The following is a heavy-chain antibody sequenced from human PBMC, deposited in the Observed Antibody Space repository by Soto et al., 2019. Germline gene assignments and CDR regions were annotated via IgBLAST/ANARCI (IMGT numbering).Heavy chain of an antibody. D-gene: IGHD6-19*01. V-gene: IGHV4-38-2*02. Sequence: SETLSLTCTVSGYSICSGSSSAWIRQPPGKGPEGIASIYHGGTTFYNPSLKSRITISVDTSNNQFSLKLTSVTAADTAVYYCARVHVMVVAGSTFDYWGHGTLVTVSS. CDR3: ARVHVMVVAGSTFDY. CDR1: GYSICSGSS. J-gene: IGHJ4*01. CDR2: IYHGGTT.